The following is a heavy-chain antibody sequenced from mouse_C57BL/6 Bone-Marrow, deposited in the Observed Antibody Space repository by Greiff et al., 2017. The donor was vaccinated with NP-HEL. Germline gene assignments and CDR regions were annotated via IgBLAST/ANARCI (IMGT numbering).Heavy chain of an antibody. Sequence: VQLQQSGAELVRPGASVKLSCTASGFNIKDYYMHWVKQRPEQGLEWIGRIDPEDGDPEYAPKFQGKATMTADTSSNTAYLQLSSLTAEDTAVYYCTTPYYGNYDWVDYWGQGTSVTVSS. CDR1: GFNIKDYY. CDR3: TTPYYGNYDWVDY. V-gene: IGHV14-1*01. J-gene: IGHJ4*01. D-gene: IGHD2-10*01. CDR2: IDPEDGDP.